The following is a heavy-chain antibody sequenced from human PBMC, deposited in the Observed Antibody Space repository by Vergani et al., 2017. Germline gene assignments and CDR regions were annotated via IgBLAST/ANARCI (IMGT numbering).Heavy chain of an antibody. Sequence: EVQLVQSGAEEKTPGESLKISCKGSGFSFSTYWIGWVRQMPGKGLEWMGLIFPGDSQIRSSLSFQGRVTISADKSISTASLQWYSLQTSDTAMYYCVRLGDGYYYHGFDIWGQGIVVTVSS. J-gene: IGHJ3*02. CDR3: VRLGDGYYYHGFDI. CDR2: IFPGDSQI. D-gene: IGHD3-3*01. CDR1: GFSFSTYW. V-gene: IGHV5-51*01.